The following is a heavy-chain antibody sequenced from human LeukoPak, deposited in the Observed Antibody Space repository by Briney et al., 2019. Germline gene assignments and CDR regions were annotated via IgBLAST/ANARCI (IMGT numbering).Heavy chain of an antibody. Sequence: GGSLRLSCAASGFTFSNAWMSWVRQAPGKGLEWVGFIRSKIYGGTPEYAASVKGRFTISRDDSKGIAYLQMNSLKTEDTAVYYCTRDQTPYYWGQGTLVTVSS. V-gene: IGHV3-49*04. J-gene: IGHJ4*02. CDR1: GFTFSNAW. CDR2: IRSKIYGGTP. CDR3: TRDQTPYY.